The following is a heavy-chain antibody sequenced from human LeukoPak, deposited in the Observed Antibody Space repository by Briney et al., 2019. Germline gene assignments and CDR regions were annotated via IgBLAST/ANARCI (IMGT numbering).Heavy chain of an antibody. Sequence: GGSLRLSCAASGFTFSSYWMHWVRQAPGKGLVWVSRINGDGGSINYADSVKGRFTISRDNAKNTPYLQMNSLRAEDTAVYYCVRGSSGWGAFDIWGQGTMVTVSS. CDR1: GFTFSSYW. J-gene: IGHJ3*02. CDR3: VRGSSGWGAFDI. V-gene: IGHV3-74*01. D-gene: IGHD6-19*01. CDR2: INGDGGSI.